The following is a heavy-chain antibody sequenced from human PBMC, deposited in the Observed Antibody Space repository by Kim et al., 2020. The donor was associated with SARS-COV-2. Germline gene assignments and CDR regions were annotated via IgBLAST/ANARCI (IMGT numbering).Heavy chain of an antibody. Sequence: GGSLRLSCAASGFTFSSYGMHWVRQAPGKGREWVAVISYDGSNKYYADSVKGRFTISRDNSKNTLYLQMNSLRAEDTAVYYCAKGNGSYRSWFDPWGQGTLVTVSS. CDR3: AKGNGSYRSWFDP. D-gene: IGHD1-26*01. V-gene: IGHV3-30*18. J-gene: IGHJ5*02. CDR1: GFTFSSYG. CDR2: ISYDGSNK.